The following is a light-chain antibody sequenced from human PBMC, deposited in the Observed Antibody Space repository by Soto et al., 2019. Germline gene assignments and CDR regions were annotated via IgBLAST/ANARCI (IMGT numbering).Light chain of an antibody. V-gene: IGKV3D-20*02. CDR1: QTVNSNY. J-gene: IGKJ5*01. CDR3: QQRSNWPPGIT. CDR2: GAS. Sequence: EIVLTQSPGILSLSPGERATLSCRASQTVNSNYLAWYQQRRGQAPRLLIYGASSRATGIPDRLSGSGSGTDFTLTISRLEPEDFAVYYCQQRSNWPPGITFGQGTRLEIK.